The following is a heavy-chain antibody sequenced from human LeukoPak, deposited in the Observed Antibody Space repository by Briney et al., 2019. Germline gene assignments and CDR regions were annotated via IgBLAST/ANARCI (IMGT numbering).Heavy chain of an antibody. V-gene: IGHV4-39*07. Sequence: SETLSLTCTVSGGSISSSSYYWGWIRQPPGKGLEWIGSIYYSGSTYYNPSLKSRVTISVDTSKNQFSLKLSSVTAADTAVYYCARGRLTFGVVIIPRRGWFDPWGQGTLVTVSS. CDR3: ARGRLTFGVVIIPRRGWFDP. CDR1: GGSISSSSYY. CDR2: IYYSGST. J-gene: IGHJ5*02. D-gene: IGHD3-3*01.